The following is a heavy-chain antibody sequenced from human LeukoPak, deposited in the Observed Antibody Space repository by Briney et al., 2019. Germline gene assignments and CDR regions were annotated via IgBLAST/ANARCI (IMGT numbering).Heavy chain of an antibody. CDR2: IWYDGSNK. CDR1: GFTFSSYG. D-gene: IGHD4-11*01. J-gene: IGHJ4*02. Sequence: GGSLRLSCAAPGFTFSSYGMHWVRQAPGKGLEWVAVIWYDGSNKYYADSVKGRFTISRDNSKNTLYLQMNSLRAEDTAVYYCARSSGYSNLDYWGQGTLVTVSS. CDR3: ARSSGYSNLDY. V-gene: IGHV3-33*01.